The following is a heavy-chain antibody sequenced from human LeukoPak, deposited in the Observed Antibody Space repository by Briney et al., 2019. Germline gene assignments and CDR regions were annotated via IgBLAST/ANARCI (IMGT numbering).Heavy chain of an antibody. Sequence: GGSLRLSCAASGFTFSSYAMSWVRQAPGKGLEWVSAISGSGGSTYYADSVKGRLTISRDNSKNTLYLQMNSLRAEDTAVYYCAKDLDIVVVPAAPIDYWGQGTLVTVSS. V-gene: IGHV3-23*01. CDR3: AKDLDIVVVPAAPIDY. CDR1: GFTFSSYA. D-gene: IGHD2-2*03. CDR2: ISGSGGST. J-gene: IGHJ4*02.